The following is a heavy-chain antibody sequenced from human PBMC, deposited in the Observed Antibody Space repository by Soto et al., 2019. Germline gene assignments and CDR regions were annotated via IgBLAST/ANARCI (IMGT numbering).Heavy chain of an antibody. CDR3: AREEATAAAGTLFDY. V-gene: IGHV3-7*03. Sequence: PGGSLRLSCAASGFTFSSYWMSWVRQAPGKGLEWVANIKQDGSEKYYVDSVKGRFTISRDNAKNSLYLQMNSLRAEDTAVYYCAREEATAAAGTLFDYWGQGTLVTVPQ. CDR2: IKQDGSEK. J-gene: IGHJ4*02. CDR1: GFTFSSYW. D-gene: IGHD6-13*01.